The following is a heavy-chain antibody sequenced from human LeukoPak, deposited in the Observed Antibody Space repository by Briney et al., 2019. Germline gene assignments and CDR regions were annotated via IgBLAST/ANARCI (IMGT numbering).Heavy chain of an antibody. CDR3: AKAPRGYTADPNFDY. Sequence: GGSLRLSCAASGFTFSSYAMSWVRQAPGKGLEWVSAISGSGGSTYYADPVKGRFTISRDNSKNTLYLQMNSLRAEDTAVYYCAKAPRGYTADPNFDYWGQGTLVTVSS. CDR1: GFTFSSYA. V-gene: IGHV3-23*01. J-gene: IGHJ4*02. CDR2: ISGSGGST. D-gene: IGHD1-1*01.